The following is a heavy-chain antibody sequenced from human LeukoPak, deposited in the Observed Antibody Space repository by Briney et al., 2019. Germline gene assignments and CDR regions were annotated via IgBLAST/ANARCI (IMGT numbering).Heavy chain of an antibody. Sequence: ASVKVSCKASGYTFTSYGISWVRQAPGQGLEWMGWISTYNGNTNYAQKFQGRVTITADESTSTAYMELSSLRSEDTAVYYCARDGGGNSDWGQGTLVTVSS. D-gene: IGHD2-21*02. J-gene: IGHJ4*02. CDR2: ISTYNGNT. CDR1: GYTFTSYG. V-gene: IGHV1-18*01. CDR3: ARDGGGNSD.